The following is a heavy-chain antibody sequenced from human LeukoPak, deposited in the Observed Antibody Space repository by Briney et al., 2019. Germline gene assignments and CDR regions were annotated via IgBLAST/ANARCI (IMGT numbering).Heavy chain of an antibody. Sequence: PGGSLRLSCAASGFTFSSYAMSWVRQSPGKGLEWVSSISGRGASTSFADSVKGRFTIARDKSKNTLYLQMNSLRAEDTAVYYCAKGSGYSYGYFDYWGQGTLVTVSS. D-gene: IGHD5-18*01. CDR3: AKGSGYSYGYFDY. J-gene: IGHJ4*02. V-gene: IGHV3-23*01. CDR2: ISGRGAST. CDR1: GFTFSSYA.